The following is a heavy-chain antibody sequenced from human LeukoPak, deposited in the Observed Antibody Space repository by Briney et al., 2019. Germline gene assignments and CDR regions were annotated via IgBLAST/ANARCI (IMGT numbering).Heavy chain of an antibody. J-gene: IGHJ4*02. D-gene: IGHD3-22*01. Sequence: PSETLSLTCTDPGGSISSYYWSWIRQPAGKGLEWIGRIYTSGSTNYNPSLKSRVTMSVDTSKNQFSLKLSSVTAADTAVYYCARVEGYYDSQYYFDYWGQGTLVTVSS. V-gene: IGHV4-4*07. CDR2: IYTSGST. CDR3: ARVEGYYDSQYYFDY. CDR1: GGSISSYY.